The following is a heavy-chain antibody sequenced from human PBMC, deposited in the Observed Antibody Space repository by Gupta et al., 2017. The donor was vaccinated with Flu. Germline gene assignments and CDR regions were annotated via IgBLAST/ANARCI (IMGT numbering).Heavy chain of an antibody. V-gene: IGHV3-74*01. CDR2: INSAGRAT. Sequence: EVQLVESGGDLVQPGGSLRLSCAASGFTFSRNWMHWVRQAPGKGLVWVSRINSAGRATSYADFVKGRFTIFRDNARNTLYLQMNSLTVEDTAMYYCARAYYGGGSKYYYYGVDVWGQGTTVTVSS. J-gene: IGHJ6*02. D-gene: IGHD2-21*01. CDR3: ARAYYGGGSKYYYYGVDV. CDR1: GFTFSRNW.